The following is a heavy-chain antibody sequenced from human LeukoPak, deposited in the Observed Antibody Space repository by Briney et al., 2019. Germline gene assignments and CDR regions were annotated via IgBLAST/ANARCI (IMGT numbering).Heavy chain of an antibody. V-gene: IGHV4-39*07. D-gene: IGHD3-22*01. Sequence: PSETLSLTCTVSGGSISSSSYYWGWIRQPPGKGLEWIGSIYYSGSTYYNPSLKSRVTIPVDTSKNQFSLKLSSVTAADTAVYYCARGSGYYGMQGRTRFDYWGQGTLVTVSS. CDR2: IYYSGST. CDR1: GGSISSSSYY. J-gene: IGHJ4*02. CDR3: ARGSGYYGMQGRTRFDY.